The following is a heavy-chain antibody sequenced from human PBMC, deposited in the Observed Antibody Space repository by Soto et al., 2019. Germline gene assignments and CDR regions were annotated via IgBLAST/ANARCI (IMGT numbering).Heavy chain of an antibody. Sequence: EVQLLESGGGLVQPGGSLRLSCAASGFTFGNYGMNWVRQAPGKGLEWVSGISGGGGSTYYADPVKGRFTISRDTSKNTVFLEMNSLRAEDTAVYYCAKGFIVVVTVIRPDDSFDVWGQGTLVTVSS. D-gene: IGHD2-21*02. CDR3: AKGFIVVVTVIRPDDSFDV. V-gene: IGHV3-23*01. J-gene: IGHJ3*01. CDR2: ISGGGGST. CDR1: GFTFGNYG.